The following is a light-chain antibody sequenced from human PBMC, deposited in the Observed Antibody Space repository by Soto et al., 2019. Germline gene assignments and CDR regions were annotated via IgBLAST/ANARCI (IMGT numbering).Light chain of an antibody. CDR3: GSYTSTYVRI. Sequence: QSVLTQPASVSGSPGQSITISCTGTSSDVGRYNYVSGYQQYPGRAPKLIFYEVTNRPSGVSDRFSGSKSGNVASLTISGLHAADEADYYCGSYTSTYVRIFGTGTKVTVL. CDR1: SSDVGRYNY. J-gene: IGLJ1*01. V-gene: IGLV2-14*01. CDR2: EVT.